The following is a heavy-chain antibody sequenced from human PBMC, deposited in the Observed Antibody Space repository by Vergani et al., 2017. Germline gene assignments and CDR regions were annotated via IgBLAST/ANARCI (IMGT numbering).Heavy chain of an antibody. Sequence: QVQLQQWGAGLLKPSETLSLTCAVYGGSFSGYYWSWIRQPPGKGLEWIGEINHSGSTNYNPSLKSRVTISVDTSKNQFSLKLSSVTAADTAVYYCARGSPMGDCSGGSCYIYYFDYWGQGTLVTVSS. CDR3: ARGSPMGDCSGGSCYIYYFDY. J-gene: IGHJ4*02. CDR1: GGSFSGYY. CDR2: INHSGST. D-gene: IGHD2-15*01. V-gene: IGHV4-34*01.